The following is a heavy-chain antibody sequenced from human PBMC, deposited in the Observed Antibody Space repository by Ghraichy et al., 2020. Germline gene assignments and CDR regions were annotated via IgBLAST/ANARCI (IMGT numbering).Heavy chain of an antibody. CDR2: IKSKRDGETT. CDR1: GLYFRGAW. CDR3: ATDDFYAITPLSEEPFDY. D-gene: IGHD2-8*01. V-gene: IGHV3-15*01. J-gene: IGHJ4*02. Sequence: GGSLRLSCAVSGLYFRGAWMSWIRQAPGKGPEWVARIKSKRDGETTDYLAPVKGRFTISRDDSKNTLYLQMNNLKADDTGVYYCATDDFYAITPLSEEPFDYWGRGTLVAVSS.